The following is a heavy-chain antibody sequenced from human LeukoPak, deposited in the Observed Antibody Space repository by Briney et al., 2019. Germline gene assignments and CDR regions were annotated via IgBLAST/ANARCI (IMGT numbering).Heavy chain of an antibody. J-gene: IGHJ5*01. D-gene: IGHD6-13*01. CDR3: ARVTWQHLLLWFDS. V-gene: IGHV6-1*01. CDR2: TYYRSKWYD. Sequence: SRTLSLTCAISGDSVSNKTAAWNWIRQSPSRGLEWLGRTYYRSKWYDDYAVSVKSRITINPGTSKNQFSLQLYSVTPEDTAVYYCARVTWQHLLLWFDSWGQGTLVTVSS. CDR1: GDSVSNKTAA.